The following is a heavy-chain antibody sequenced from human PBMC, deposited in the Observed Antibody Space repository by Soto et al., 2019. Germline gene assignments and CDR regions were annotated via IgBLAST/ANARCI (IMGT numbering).Heavy chain of an antibody. V-gene: IGHV3-13*01. CDR3: ARVHFQNVAAHDYLSDWYFDL. J-gene: IGHJ2*01. D-gene: IGHD4-17*01. CDR2: IGTAGDT. CDR1: GFTFSSYD. Sequence: EVQLVESGGGLVQPGGSLRLSCAASGFTFSSYDMHWVRQATGKGLEWVSAIGTAGDTYYPGSVKGRFTISRENAKNSLYLQMNSLRAWDTAVYYCARVHFQNVAAHDYLSDWYFDLWGRGTLVTVSS.